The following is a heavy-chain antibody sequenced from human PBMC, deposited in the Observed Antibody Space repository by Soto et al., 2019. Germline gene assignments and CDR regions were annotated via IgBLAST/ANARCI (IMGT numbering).Heavy chain of an antibody. CDR2: INPNSGGT. CDR1: GYTFTGYY. CDR3: ARDIGYCSSTSCYAARNDYYYYYGMDV. D-gene: IGHD2-2*01. V-gene: IGHV1-2*04. Sequence: ASVKVSCKASGYTFTGYYMHWVRQAPGQGLEWMGWINPNSGGTNYAQKFQGWVTMTRDTSISTAYMELGRLRSDDTAVYYCARDIGYCSSTSCYAARNDYYYYYGMDVWGQGTTVTVSS. J-gene: IGHJ6*02.